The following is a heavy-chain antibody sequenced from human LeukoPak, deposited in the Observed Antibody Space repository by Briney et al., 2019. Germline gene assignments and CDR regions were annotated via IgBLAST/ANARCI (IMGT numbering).Heavy chain of an antibody. D-gene: IGHD1-26*01. V-gene: IGHV1-69*05. CDR3: ARLEDPAVGIYAFDI. CDR2: IIPIFGTA. J-gene: IGHJ3*02. Sequence: GASVKVSCKASGGTFSSYAISWVRQAPGQGLEWMGGIIPIFGTASYAQKFQGRVTITTDESTSTAYMELSSLRSEDTAVYYCARLEDPAVGIYAFDIWGQGTMVTVSS. CDR1: GGTFSSYA.